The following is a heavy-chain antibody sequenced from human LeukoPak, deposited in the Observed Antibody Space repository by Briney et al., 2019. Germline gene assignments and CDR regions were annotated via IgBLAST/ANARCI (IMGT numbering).Heavy chain of an antibody. J-gene: IGHJ3*02. CDR3: ARDRFGVLDAFDI. Sequence: SVKVSCKASRGTFSSYAISWVRQAPGQGLEWMGRIIPIFGTANYAQKFQGRVTITTDESTSTAYMELSSLRSEDTAVYYCARDRFGVLDAFDIWGQGTMVTVSS. D-gene: IGHD2-8*01. V-gene: IGHV1-69*05. CDR2: IIPIFGTA. CDR1: RGTFSSYA.